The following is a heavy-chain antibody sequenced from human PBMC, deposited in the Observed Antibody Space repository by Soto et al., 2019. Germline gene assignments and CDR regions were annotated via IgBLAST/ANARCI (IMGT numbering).Heavy chain of an antibody. J-gene: IGHJ5*02. CDR1: GFTFDDYA. CDR2: INWNSASI. V-gene: IGHV3-9*01. Sequence: EVQLVESGGGLVQPGRSLRLSCVASGFTFDDYAMHWVRQAPGKGLEWVSGINWNSASIGYADSVKGRFTISRDNAKNSLYLQMNSLRAEDTALYYCAKEETSGCFDPWGQRTLVTVSS. D-gene: IGHD6-19*01. CDR3: AKEETSGCFDP.